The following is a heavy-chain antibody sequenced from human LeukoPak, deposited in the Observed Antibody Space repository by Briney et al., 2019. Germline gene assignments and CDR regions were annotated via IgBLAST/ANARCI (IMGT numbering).Heavy chain of an antibody. CDR1: GGSISSYY. D-gene: IGHD2/OR15-2a*01. CDR2: IYYSGST. Sequence: SETLSLTCTVSGGSISSYYWSWIRQPPGKGLEWIGYIYYSGSTNYNPSLKSRVTISVDTSKNQFSLKLSSVTAADTAVYYCARHDYFSPSTPMDVWGKGTTVTVSS. CDR3: ARHDYFSPSTPMDV. J-gene: IGHJ6*03. V-gene: IGHV4-59*01.